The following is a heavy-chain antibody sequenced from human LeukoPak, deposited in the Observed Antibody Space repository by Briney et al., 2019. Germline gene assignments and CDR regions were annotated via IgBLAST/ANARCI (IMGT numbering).Heavy chain of an antibody. V-gene: IGHV3-7*04. J-gene: IGHJ5*02. D-gene: IGHD7-27*01. CDR1: GFTISNYA. Sequence: GGSLRLSCAASGFTISNYAMSWVRQAPGKGLEWVATINQDGSDKYYPDSVNGRFTISRDNAKDSLSLEMNSLRVEDTAVYYCAREDWGHFDPWGQGTLVTVSS. CDR2: INQDGSDK. CDR3: AREDWGHFDP.